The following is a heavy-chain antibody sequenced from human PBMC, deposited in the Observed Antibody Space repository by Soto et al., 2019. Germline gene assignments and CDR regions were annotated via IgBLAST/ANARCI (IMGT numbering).Heavy chain of an antibody. CDR3: ARTRNGGVADSFDS. D-gene: IGHD3-3*01. CDR2: ISRDGSYI. Sequence: GGSLRLSCSASGFTFSRHAIHWVRLTPGRGLEWVLAISRDGSYIYYTDSVKGRFTVSRDNSKNTVFVQMNRLIPDDTALYFCARTRNGGVADSFDSWGQGTRVTVSS. V-gene: IGHV3-30*04. J-gene: IGHJ5*01. CDR1: GFTFSRHA.